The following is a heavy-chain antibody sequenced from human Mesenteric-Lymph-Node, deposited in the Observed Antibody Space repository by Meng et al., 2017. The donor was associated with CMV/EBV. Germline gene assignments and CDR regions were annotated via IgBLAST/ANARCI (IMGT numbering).Heavy chain of an antibody. CDR3: ARDISGVGIEFITIFGVATYYYYGMDV. CDR1: GYTFTSYY. Sequence: ASVKVSCKASGYTFTSYYMHWVRQAPGQGLEWMGIINPSGGSTSYAQKFQGRVTMPRDTSTSTVYMELSSLRSEDTAVYYCARDISGVGIEFITIFGVATYYYYGMDVWGQGTTVTVSS. D-gene: IGHD3-3*01. J-gene: IGHJ6*02. CDR2: INPSGGST. V-gene: IGHV1-46*01.